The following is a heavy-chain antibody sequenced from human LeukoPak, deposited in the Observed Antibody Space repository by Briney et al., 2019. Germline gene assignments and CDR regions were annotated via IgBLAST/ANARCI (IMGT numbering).Heavy chain of an antibody. J-gene: IGHJ4*02. CDR3: AAYSNYYGSGKSFDY. CDR1: XXTFTXXX. Sequence: SXKAXXXTFTXXXXQWXXXXXXXXXXXXXWIVVGSGNTNYAQKFQERVTITRDMSTSTAYMELSSLRSEDTAVYYCAAYSNYYGSGKSFDYWGQGTLVTVSS. CDR2: IVVGSGNT. D-gene: IGHD3-10*01. V-gene: IGHV1-58*01.